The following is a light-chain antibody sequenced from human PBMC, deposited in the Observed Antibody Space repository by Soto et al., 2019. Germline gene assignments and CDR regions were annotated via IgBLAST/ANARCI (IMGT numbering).Light chain of an antibody. CDR3: QQHESYPRT. CDR1: QSINTW. CDR2: TAS. Sequence: DNQMTQSPSTLSASVGDRVTITCRASQSINTWLAWYQQKPGKAPRLLIYTASSLESGVPSRFSGSGSGTEFTLTISSLQPDDFATYYCQQHESYPRTFGQGTKVEIK. J-gene: IGKJ1*01. V-gene: IGKV1-5*03.